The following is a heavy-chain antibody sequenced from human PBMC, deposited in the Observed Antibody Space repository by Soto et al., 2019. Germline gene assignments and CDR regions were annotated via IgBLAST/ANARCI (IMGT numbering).Heavy chain of an antibody. V-gene: IGHV1-69*08. CDR1: GGTLSSYT. D-gene: IGHD2-15*01. CDR2: VIPNLGVT. J-gene: IGHJ4*02. Sequence: QVQLVQSGAEVKKPGSSVKVSCKASGGTLSSYTFSWVRQAPGQGLEWMGRVIPNLGVTNYAKKFQGRFTIVVDTSTSTAYREQNSLRDEDTCVYYCTRDKGDCSDSGCPDFDYLGQGTLVTVSS. CDR3: TRDKGDCSDSGCPDFDY.